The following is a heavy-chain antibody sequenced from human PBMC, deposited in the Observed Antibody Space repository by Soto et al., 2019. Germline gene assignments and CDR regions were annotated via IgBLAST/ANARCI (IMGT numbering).Heavy chain of an antibody. J-gene: IGHJ6*02. CDR3: ARDRGIAAAGGYGMDV. CDR1: GGTFSSYT. CDR2: IIPILGIA. D-gene: IGHD6-13*01. Sequence: QVQLVQSGAEVKKPGSSVKVSCKASGGTFSSYTISWVRQAPGQGLEWMGRIIPILGIANYAQKFQGRVTITADKSTSTAYRERSSLRSEDTAVYYCARDRGIAAAGGYGMDVWGQGTTVTVSS. V-gene: IGHV1-69*08.